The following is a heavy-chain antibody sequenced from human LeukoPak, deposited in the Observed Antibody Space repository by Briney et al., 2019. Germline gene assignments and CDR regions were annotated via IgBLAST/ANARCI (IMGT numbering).Heavy chain of an antibody. J-gene: IGHJ4*02. Sequence: PGGSMRLSCAASRFTFSNAWMSWVRQAPGEGLEWVGRITSKTDGGTTDYAAPVKGRFTISRDDSKNTLYLQMNSLKTEDTAVYYCTTEDYDYVWGSYRLFDYWGQGTLVTVSS. D-gene: IGHD3-16*02. CDR3: TTEDYDYVWGSYRLFDY. CDR1: RFTFSNAW. CDR2: ITSKTDGGTT. V-gene: IGHV3-15*01.